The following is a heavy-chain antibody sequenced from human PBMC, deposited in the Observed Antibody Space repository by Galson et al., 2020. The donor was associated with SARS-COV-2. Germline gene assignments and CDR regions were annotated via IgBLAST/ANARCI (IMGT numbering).Heavy chain of an antibody. Sequence: SETLSLTCTVSGGSISSYYWSWIRQPPGKGLEWIGYIYYSGSTNYNPSLKSRVTISVDTSKNQFSLKLSSVTAADTAVYYCARGDVAVAPLYDYYYYYMDVWGKGTTVTVSS. CDR3: ARGDVAVAPLYDYYYYYMDV. J-gene: IGHJ6*03. CDR1: GGSISSYY. CDR2: IYYSGST. D-gene: IGHD6-19*01. V-gene: IGHV4-59*01.